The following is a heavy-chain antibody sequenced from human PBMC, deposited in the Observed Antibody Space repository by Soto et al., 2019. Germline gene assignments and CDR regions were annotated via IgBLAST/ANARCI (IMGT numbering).Heavy chain of an antibody. CDR3: ARDGYCSCGSCYGGNNWFDP. V-gene: IGHV3-66*01. D-gene: IGHD2-15*01. CDR2: IYSGGST. CDR1: GFTVSSNY. Sequence: EVQLVESGGGLVQPGGSLRLSCAASGFTVSSNYMSWVRQAPGKGLEWVSVIYSGGSTYYADSVKGRFTISRDNSKNTLYLQMNSLRAEDTVVYYCARDGYCSCGSCYGGNNWFDPWGQGTLVTVSS. J-gene: IGHJ5*02.